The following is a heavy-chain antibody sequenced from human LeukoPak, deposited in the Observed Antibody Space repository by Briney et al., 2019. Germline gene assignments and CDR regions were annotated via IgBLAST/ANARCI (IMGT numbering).Heavy chain of an antibody. J-gene: IGHJ4*02. D-gene: IGHD6-19*01. CDR1: GFTFSSYG. V-gene: IGHV3-30*18. CDR2: ISYDGSNK. CDR3: AKGYSSGWYGYYFDY. Sequence: GGSLRLSCAASGFTFSSYGMHWVRQAPGKGLEWVAVISYDGSNKYYADSVKGRFTISRDNSKNTLYLQMNSLRAEDTAVYYCAKGYSSGWYGYYFDYWGQGTLVTVSS.